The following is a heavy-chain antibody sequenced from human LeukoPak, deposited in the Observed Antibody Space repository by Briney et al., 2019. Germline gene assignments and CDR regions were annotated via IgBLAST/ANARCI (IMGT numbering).Heavy chain of an antibody. D-gene: IGHD3-22*01. V-gene: IGHV4-61*01. Sequence: RPSETLSLTCTVSGVSVSSDSYYWSWIRQPPGKGLEWIGYIYYSGSANYNPSLKSRVTISVDTSKNQFSLKLGSVTAADTAVYYCARGRATYYYDSSGYYYFDYWGQGTLVTVSS. CDR1: GVSVSSDSYY. J-gene: IGHJ4*02. CDR3: ARGRATYYYDSSGYYYFDY. CDR2: IYYSGSA.